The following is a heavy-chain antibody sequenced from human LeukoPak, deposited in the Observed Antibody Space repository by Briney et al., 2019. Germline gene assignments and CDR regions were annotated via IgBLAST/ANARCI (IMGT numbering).Heavy chain of an antibody. CDR1: GFTFSSYE. Sequence: GGSLRLSCAASGFTFSSYEMNWVRQAPGKGLEWVSYISSSGSTIYYADSVKGRFTISRDNSKNTLYLQMNSLRAEDTAVYYCAKVHSSGWYEVDYWGQGTLVTVSS. CDR2: ISSSGSTI. D-gene: IGHD6-19*01. V-gene: IGHV3-48*03. CDR3: AKVHSSGWYEVDY. J-gene: IGHJ4*02.